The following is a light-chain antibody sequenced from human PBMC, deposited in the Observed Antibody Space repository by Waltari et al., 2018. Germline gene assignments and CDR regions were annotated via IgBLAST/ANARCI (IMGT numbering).Light chain of an antibody. Sequence: QSALTQPPSLSGSPGQSVTISCTGASSDVGGSNYVSWYQQPPGKAPKLMIYDVSKRPSGVPDRFSGSKSGDTASLTISGLRAEDEADYYCCSYAGRYTYVFGTGTKVTVL. J-gene: IGLJ1*01. CDR2: DVS. CDR3: CSYAGRYTYV. V-gene: IGLV2-11*01. CDR1: SSDVGGSNY.